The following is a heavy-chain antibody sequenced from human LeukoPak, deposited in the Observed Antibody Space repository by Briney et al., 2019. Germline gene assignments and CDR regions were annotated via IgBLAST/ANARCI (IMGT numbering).Heavy chain of an antibody. Sequence: PGRSLRLSCAASGFTFTGYGMHWVRQAPGKGLEWVAVISFDGTNKFYADSVKGRFTISRDNSKNTLFVQMNSLRPGDTAVYYCARERLRGVPGYYYYVMDVWGLGTTLTVSS. CDR3: ARERLRGVPGYYYYVMDV. CDR1: GFTFTGYG. CDR2: ISFDGTNK. V-gene: IGHV3-30*03. D-gene: IGHD3-10*01. J-gene: IGHJ6*02.